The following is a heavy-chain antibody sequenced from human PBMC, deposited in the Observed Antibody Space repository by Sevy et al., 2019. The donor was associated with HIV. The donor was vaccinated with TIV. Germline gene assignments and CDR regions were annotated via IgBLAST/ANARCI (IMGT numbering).Heavy chain of an antibody. CDR2: INPSDGST. V-gene: IGHV1-46*01. CDR3: ARDHTVNSSSWYGAFDI. D-gene: IGHD6-13*01. J-gene: IGHJ3*02. CDR1: GYTFTSYY. Sequence: ASVKVSCKASGYTFTSYYMHWVGQAPGQGLEWMGIINPSDGSTSYAQKFQGRVTMTRDTSTSTVYMELSSLRSEDTAMYYCARDHTVNSSSWYGAFDIWGQGTTVTVSS.